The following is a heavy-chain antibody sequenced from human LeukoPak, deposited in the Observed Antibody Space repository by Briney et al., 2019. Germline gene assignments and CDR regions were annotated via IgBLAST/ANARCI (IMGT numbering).Heavy chain of an antibody. CDR3: AAGGSWFDP. Sequence: SVKVSCKASGFTFTNSAMQWVRQARGQRLEWIGWIVVGSGNTHYTQKFQERVTITRDMSTNTAYMELSSLTSEDTAVYYCAAGGSWFDPWGQGTLVTVSS. J-gene: IGHJ5*02. V-gene: IGHV1-58*02. CDR1: GFTFTNSA. D-gene: IGHD3-10*01. CDR2: IVVGSGNT.